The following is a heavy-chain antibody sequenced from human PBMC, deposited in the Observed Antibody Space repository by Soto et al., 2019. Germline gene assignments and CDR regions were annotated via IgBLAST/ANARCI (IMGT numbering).Heavy chain of an antibody. D-gene: IGHD3-16*01. V-gene: IGHV4-30-4*01. CDR3: ARDPYYDYVWGSYAAPDV. CDR1: GGSISSGDYY. J-gene: IGHJ6*02. Sequence: SETLSLTCTVSGGSISSGDYYWSWIRQPPGKGLEWIGYIYYSGSTYYNPSLKSRVTISVDTSKNQFSLKLSSVTAADTAVYYCARDPYYDYVWGSYAAPDVWGQGTTVTVSS. CDR2: IYYSGST.